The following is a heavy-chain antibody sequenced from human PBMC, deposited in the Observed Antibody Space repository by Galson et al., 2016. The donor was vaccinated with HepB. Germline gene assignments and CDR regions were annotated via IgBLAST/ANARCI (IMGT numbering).Heavy chain of an antibody. V-gene: IGHV1-69*04. J-gene: IGHJ5*02. CDR1: GGAFINYA. D-gene: IGHD3-3*01. CDR3: ARATSGYFDH. CDR2: IMPMLDRT. Sequence: SVKVSCKASGGAFINYALSWVRQAPGQGLEWMGRIMPMLDRTDYAQRFQGSLTITADKSSNTAYMELNSLRSADTAVYYCARATSGYFDHWGQGTLVSVSS.